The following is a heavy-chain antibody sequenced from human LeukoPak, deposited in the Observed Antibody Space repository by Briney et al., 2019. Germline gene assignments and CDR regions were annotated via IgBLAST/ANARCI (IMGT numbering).Heavy chain of an antibody. CDR3: ARGVPIDY. J-gene: IGHJ4*02. CDR2: IWYDGTKN. V-gene: IGHV3-33*01. CDR1: GFTFSTFA. D-gene: IGHD1-1*01. Sequence: GGSLRLSCAASGFTFSTFAMYWVRQAPGKGLEWVAFIWYDGTKNSYADSVKGRFTISRDNAKKSLYLQMNSLRAEDTAVYYCARGVPIDYWGQGTLVTVSS.